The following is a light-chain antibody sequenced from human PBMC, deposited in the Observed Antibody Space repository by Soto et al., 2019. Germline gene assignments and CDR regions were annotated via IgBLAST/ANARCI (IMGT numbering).Light chain of an antibody. Sequence: SYELTQPPSVSVAPGKTARITCGGNNIGSKSVHWHQQKPGQAPVLVIYYDSDRPSGIPERFSGSNSGNTATLTISRVEAGDEADYYCQVWDSSSDRDVVFGGGTQLTVL. V-gene: IGLV3-21*04. J-gene: IGLJ2*01. CDR3: QVWDSSSDRDVV. CDR2: YDS. CDR1: NIGSKS.